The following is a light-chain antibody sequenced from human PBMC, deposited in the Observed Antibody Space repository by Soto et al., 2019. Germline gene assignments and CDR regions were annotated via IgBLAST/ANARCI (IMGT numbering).Light chain of an antibody. CDR1: QSVSSN. Sequence: EIVMTQSPATLSVSPGERATLSCRASQSVSSNLAWYQQKPGQAPRLLIYGASTRATGIPARFSGSESGTEFTLTISRLQSKDFAVYYCQQYNNWPKTFGQGTKVEIK. CDR2: GAS. J-gene: IGKJ1*01. CDR3: QQYNNWPKT. V-gene: IGKV3-15*01.